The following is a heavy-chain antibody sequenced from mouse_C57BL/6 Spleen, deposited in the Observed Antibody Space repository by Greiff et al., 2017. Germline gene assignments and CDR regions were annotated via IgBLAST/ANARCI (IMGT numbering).Heavy chain of an antibody. CDR3: ARDYGSSYRYFDV. Sequence: QVQLQQSGAELVKPGASVKISCKASGYAFSSYWMNWVKQRPGKGLEWIGQIYPGDGDTNYNGKFKGKATLTADKSSSTAYMQLSSLTSVDSAVYFCARDYGSSYRYFDVWGTGTTVTVSS. CDR1: GYAFSSYW. CDR2: IYPGDGDT. J-gene: IGHJ1*03. V-gene: IGHV1-80*01. D-gene: IGHD1-1*01.